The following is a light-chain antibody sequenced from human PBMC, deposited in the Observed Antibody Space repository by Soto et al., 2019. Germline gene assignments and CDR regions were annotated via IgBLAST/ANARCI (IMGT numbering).Light chain of an antibody. CDR1: QSVSSN. CDR2: GAS. J-gene: IGKJ1*01. CDR3: QQYNNWPRT. Sequence: EIVMTQSPATLSVSPGERATLSCRASQSVSSNLAWYQQKTGQAPRLLIYGASTRPTGIPARFSGSGSGTEFTLTISSLQSEDFAVYYCQQYNNWPRTFGQGTKVEIK. V-gene: IGKV3-15*01.